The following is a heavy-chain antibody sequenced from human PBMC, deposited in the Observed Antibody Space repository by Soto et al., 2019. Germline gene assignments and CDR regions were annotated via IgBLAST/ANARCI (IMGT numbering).Heavy chain of an antibody. Sequence: QITLKESGPTLVKPTQTLTLTCTFSGFSLSTSGVSVGWVRQPPGQALEWLALTYWDDDKRYSPSLNNRVTITKDTSKTQVVLTMTNVDPADTATYFCVHGQGAYDSYYYGMDVWGQGTTVTVSS. V-gene: IGHV2-5*02. CDR2: TYWDDDK. J-gene: IGHJ6*02. CDR1: GFSLSTSGVS. D-gene: IGHD5-12*01. CDR3: VHGQGAYDSYYYGMDV.